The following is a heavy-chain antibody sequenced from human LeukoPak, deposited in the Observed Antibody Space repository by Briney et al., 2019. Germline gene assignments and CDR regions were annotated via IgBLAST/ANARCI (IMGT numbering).Heavy chain of an antibody. Sequence: GRSLRLSCAASGFTFDDYAMHWVRQAPGKGLEWVSGISWNSGSIGYADSVKGRFTISRDNAKNSLYLQMNSLRAEDTALYYCAKGRYYYDSSGYYPPRDYGMDVWGQGTTVTVSS. CDR3: AKGRYYYDSSGYYPPRDYGMDV. D-gene: IGHD3-22*01. CDR1: GFTFDDYA. CDR2: ISWNSGSI. J-gene: IGHJ6*02. V-gene: IGHV3-9*01.